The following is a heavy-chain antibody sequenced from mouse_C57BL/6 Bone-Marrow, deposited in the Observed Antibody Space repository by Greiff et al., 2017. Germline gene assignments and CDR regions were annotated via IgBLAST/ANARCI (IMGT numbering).Heavy chain of an antibody. V-gene: IGHV5-9-1*02. CDR2: ISSGGDYI. CDR3: TRERGCGSSPYYFDY. J-gene: IGHJ2*01. CDR1: GFTFSSYA. D-gene: IGHD1-1*01. Sequence: DVKLVESGEGLVKPGGSLKLSCAASGFTFSSYAMSWVRQTPEKRLGWVAYISSGGDYIYYADTVKGRFTISRDNARNTQYLQMSSLKSEDTAMYYWTRERGCGSSPYYFDYGGQGTTLTVTS.